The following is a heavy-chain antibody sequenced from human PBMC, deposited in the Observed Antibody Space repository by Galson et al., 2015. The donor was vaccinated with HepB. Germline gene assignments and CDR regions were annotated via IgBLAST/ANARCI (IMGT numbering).Heavy chain of an antibody. CDR3: ARGYSSTWYPGLGY. J-gene: IGHJ4*02. CDR2: IYSGGSA. V-gene: IGHV3-53*01. Sequence: SLRLSCAASGFIVSPNYMSWVRQAPGKGLEWVSVIYSGGSAYYADSVRGRFTISKDHSKNTLYLQMNSLRAGDTAVYYRARGYSSTWYPGLGYWGRGTLVTVSS. CDR1: GFIVSPNY. D-gene: IGHD6-13*01.